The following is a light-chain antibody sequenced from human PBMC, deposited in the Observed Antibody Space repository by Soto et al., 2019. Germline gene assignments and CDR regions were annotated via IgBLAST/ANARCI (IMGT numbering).Light chain of an antibody. CDR3: QHMRT. Sequence: DIQMTPSPSTLSASIADRVTITCRASQNINNWIAWYQQKPGKAPKFLIYDAPTLESGVPSRFSGSGFGTEFSLTISSLQPDDFGSYYCQHMRTFGQGTKVDIK. CDR1: QNINNW. V-gene: IGKV1-5*01. J-gene: IGKJ1*01. CDR2: DAP.